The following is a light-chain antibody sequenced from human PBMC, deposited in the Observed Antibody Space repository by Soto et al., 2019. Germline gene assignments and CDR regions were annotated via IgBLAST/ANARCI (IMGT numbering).Light chain of an antibody. CDR2: DVT. CDR3: RSYTSSNAEV. Sequence: QSALTQPASVSGSPGQSITISCTGTSNDVGGYNYVSWYQHHPGKAPKLIICDVTDRPSGISYRFSASKSGNTASLTISGLQAEDEADYYCRSYTSSNAEVFGTGTKVTVL. CDR1: SNDVGGYNY. V-gene: IGLV2-14*03. J-gene: IGLJ1*01.